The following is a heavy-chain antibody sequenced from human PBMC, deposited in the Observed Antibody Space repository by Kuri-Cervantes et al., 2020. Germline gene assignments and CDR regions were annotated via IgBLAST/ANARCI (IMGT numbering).Heavy chain of an antibody. Sequence: SVKVSCKASGGTFSSYAISWVRQAPGQGLEWMGGIIPIFGTANYAQKFQGRVTITADESTSTAYMELSSLRSEDTAVYYCARDRGALSGYYYYTDVWGKGTTVTVSS. CDR3: ARDRGALSGYYYYTDV. V-gene: IGHV1-69*13. D-gene: IGHD3-10*01. CDR1: GGTFSSYA. J-gene: IGHJ6*03. CDR2: IIPIFGTA.